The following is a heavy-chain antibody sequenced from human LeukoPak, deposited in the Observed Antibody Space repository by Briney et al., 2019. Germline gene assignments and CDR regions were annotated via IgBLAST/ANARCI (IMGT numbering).Heavy chain of an antibody. J-gene: IGHJ4*02. V-gene: IGHV4-39*07. CDR3: ARSPDY. CDR2: IYYTGST. Sequence: SETLSLTCTVSGDSISSSVYYWGWIRQPPGKGLEWIGSIYYTGSTYYNPSLKSRVTISLDTSKDQFSLKLNSVTAADPAVYYCARSPDYWGQGTLVTVSS. CDR1: GDSISSSVYY.